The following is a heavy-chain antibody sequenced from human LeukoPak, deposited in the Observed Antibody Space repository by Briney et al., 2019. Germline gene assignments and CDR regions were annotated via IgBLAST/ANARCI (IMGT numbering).Heavy chain of an antibody. Sequence: GGSLRLSCAASGFTFSSYSMNWVRQAPGKGLEWVSSISSSSSYIYYADSVKGRFTISRDNAKNPLYLQMNSLRAEDTAVYYCARDYWFGEFSLNWFDPWGQGTLVTVSS. CDR3: ARDYWFGEFSLNWFDP. J-gene: IGHJ5*02. CDR2: ISSSSSYI. D-gene: IGHD3-10*01. CDR1: GFTFSSYS. V-gene: IGHV3-21*01.